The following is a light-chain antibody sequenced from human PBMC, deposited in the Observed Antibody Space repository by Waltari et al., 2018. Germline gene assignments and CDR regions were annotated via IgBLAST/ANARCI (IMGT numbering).Light chain of an antibody. V-gene: IGKV1-9*01. J-gene: IGKJ4*01. CDR3: QQLNTYPLT. CDR1: QGISSS. CDR2: AAS. Sequence: DLQLTQSPSFLSVSVGDRVTITRRARQGISSSFAWDQQKPGKAPKLLVYAASSLQSGVPSRFRGSRSETEFTLTVSRLQPEDFASDYCQQLNTYPLTIGGGTKVEIK.